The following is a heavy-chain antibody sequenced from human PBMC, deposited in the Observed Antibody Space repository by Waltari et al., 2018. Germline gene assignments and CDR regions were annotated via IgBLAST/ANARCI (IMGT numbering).Heavy chain of an antibody. J-gene: IGHJ3*02. CDR2: ISSSSSTI. Sequence: EVQLVESGGGLVQPGGSLRLSCAASGFTFSSYSMNWVRHAPGKGLEWVSYISSSSSTIYYADSVKGRFTISRDNAKNSLYLQMNSLRAEDTAVYYCAREIGIGAFDIWGQGTMVTVSS. V-gene: IGHV3-48*04. D-gene: IGHD1-26*01. CDR1: GFTFSSYS. CDR3: AREIGIGAFDI.